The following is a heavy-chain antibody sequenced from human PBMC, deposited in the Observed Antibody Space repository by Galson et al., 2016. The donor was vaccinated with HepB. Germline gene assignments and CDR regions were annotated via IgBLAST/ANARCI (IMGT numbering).Heavy chain of an antibody. Sequence: SLRLSCAASGFTFSSYAMHWVRQAPGKGLEWVAVVSYDGSNKYYADSVKGRFTTSRDTSKNTLYLQMNSLRDEDTSVYYCTRDSRRVIITYCFQDWGQGTLVTVSS. D-gene: IGHD5-24*01. J-gene: IGHJ1*01. CDR2: VSYDGSNK. CDR3: TRDSRRVIITYCFQD. CDR1: GFTFSSYA. V-gene: IGHV3-30*04.